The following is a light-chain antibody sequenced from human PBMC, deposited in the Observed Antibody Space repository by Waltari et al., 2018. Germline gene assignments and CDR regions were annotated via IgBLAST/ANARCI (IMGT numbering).Light chain of an antibody. CDR1: QSITNW. CDR3: QQYDSYPFT. J-gene: IGKJ3*01. CDR2: DAS. Sequence: DIQMTQSPSSLSASVADRISITCRTSQSITNWLAWYQQKPGKAPEVLIYDASSLESGVPSRFSGSGSGTEFTLTISSLQPDDSATYFCQQYDSYPFTFGPGTKVDVK. V-gene: IGKV1-5*01.